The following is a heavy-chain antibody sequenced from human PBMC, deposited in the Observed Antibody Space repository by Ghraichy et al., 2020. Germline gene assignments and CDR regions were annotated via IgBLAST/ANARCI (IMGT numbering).Heavy chain of an antibody. V-gene: IGHV4-39*01. CDR2: IYYSGST. D-gene: IGHD3-3*01. CDR3: ATYYDFWSGYYPGY. Sequence: SQTLSLTCTVSGGSISSSSYYWGWIRQPPGKGLEWIGSIYYSGSTYYNPSLKSRVTISVDTSKNQFSLKLSSVTAADTAVYYCATYYDFWSGYYPGYWGQGTLVTVS. CDR1: GGSISSSSYY. J-gene: IGHJ4*02.